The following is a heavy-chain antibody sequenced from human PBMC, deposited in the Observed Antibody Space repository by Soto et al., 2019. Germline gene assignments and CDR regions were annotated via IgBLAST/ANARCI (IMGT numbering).Heavy chain of an antibody. CDR3: AKTDSVVPAAHDY. J-gene: IGHJ4*02. Sequence: GGSLRLSCAASGFTFNTHGMHWVRQAPGKGLEWVAHIWYDGSNTYYADSVKGRFTISRDNSKNTLYLQMNSLRAEDTAVYYCAKTDSVVPAAHDYWGQGTLVTVSS. D-gene: IGHD2-2*01. CDR1: GFTFNTHG. V-gene: IGHV3-33*06. CDR2: IWYDGSNT.